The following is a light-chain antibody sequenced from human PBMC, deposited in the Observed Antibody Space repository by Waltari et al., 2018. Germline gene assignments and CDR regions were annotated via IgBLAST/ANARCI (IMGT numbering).Light chain of an antibody. Sequence: QSALTQPASVSGSPGQSITISCTGTSSDIGGYNYVSWYQQHPGKGPKLMIYDVNNRPSGFSNRFSGSKSGNTASLTISGLQAEDEADYYCSSYTSTSTYVFGGGTKVTVL. J-gene: IGLJ1*01. V-gene: IGLV2-14*03. CDR3: SSYTSTSTYV. CDR2: DVN. CDR1: SSDIGGYNY.